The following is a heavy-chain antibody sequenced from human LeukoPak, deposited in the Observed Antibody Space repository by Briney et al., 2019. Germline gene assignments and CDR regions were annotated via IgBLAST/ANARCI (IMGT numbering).Heavy chain of an antibody. D-gene: IGHD2-2*01. CDR1: GGTFSSYA. J-gene: IGHJ4*02. CDR2: IIPILGIA. V-gene: IGHV1-69*04. CDR3: ARDPPRVVVPAATTAQSTGIDY. Sequence: GASVKVSCKASGGTFSSYAISWVRQAPGQGLEWMGRIIPILGIANYAQKFQGRVTITADKSTSTAYMELSSLRSEDTAVYYCARDPPRVVVPAATTAQSTGIDYWGQGTLVTVSS.